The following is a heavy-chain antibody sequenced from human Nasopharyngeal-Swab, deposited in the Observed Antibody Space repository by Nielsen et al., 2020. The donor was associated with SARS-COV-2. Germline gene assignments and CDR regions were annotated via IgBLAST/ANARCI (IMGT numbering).Heavy chain of an antibody. J-gene: IGHJ4*02. D-gene: IGHD3-10*01. CDR1: GGSVSRGSHY. Sequence: SETLSLTCIVSGGSVSRGSHYWSWIRQPPGKGLEWTGYIFYTGNTNYNPSLESRVTMSIDTSRNQFSLSLNSVTAADTAVYYCARDRGDLRKYYFDSWGQGTQITVSA. CDR3: ARDRGDLRKYYFDS. V-gene: IGHV4-61*01. CDR2: IFYTGNT.